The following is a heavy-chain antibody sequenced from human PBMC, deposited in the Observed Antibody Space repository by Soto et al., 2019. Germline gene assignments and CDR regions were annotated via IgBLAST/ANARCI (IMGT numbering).Heavy chain of an antibody. Sequence: ASVKLSCQASVYTFTGYYMHWLRHAPRQGLEWMGWINPNSGGTNYAQKFQGRVTMTRDTSISTAYMELSRLRSDDTAVYYCARDWANIVLMVYAPTYGMDVWGQGTTVTVSS. D-gene: IGHD2-8*01. J-gene: IGHJ6*02. CDR2: INPNSGGT. V-gene: IGHV1-2*02. CDR1: VYTFTGYY. CDR3: ARDWANIVLMVYAPTYGMDV.